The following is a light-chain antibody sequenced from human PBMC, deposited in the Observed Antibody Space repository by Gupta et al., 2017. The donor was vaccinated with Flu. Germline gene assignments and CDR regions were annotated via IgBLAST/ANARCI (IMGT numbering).Light chain of an antibody. J-gene: IGKJ4*01. V-gene: IGKV3-11*01. Sequence: EIVLTQSPASLSLSPGEIATLSCRASQTVGHYLAWYQHKPGQAPRLLIYDASYRATDTPARFSGSGSGTDFTLTISSLEPEDFAVYYCQHRNNWLTFGGGTKVEFK. CDR3: QHRNNWLT. CDR1: QTVGHY. CDR2: DAS.